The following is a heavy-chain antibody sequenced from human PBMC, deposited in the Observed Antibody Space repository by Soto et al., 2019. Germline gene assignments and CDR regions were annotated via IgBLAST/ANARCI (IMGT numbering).Heavy chain of an antibody. Sequence: SETLSLTCAVSGGSISSSNWWSWVRQPPGKGLEWIGEIYHSGSTNYNPSLKSRVTISVDKSKNQFSLKLSSVTAADTAVYYCARADGVPGYYYYGMDVWGQGTTVTVSS. V-gene: IGHV4-4*02. CDR3: ARADGVPGYYYYGMDV. J-gene: IGHJ6*02. D-gene: IGHD3-10*01. CDR2: IYHSGST. CDR1: GGSISSSNW.